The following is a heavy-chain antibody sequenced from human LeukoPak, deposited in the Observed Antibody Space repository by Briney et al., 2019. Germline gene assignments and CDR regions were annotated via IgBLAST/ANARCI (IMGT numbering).Heavy chain of an antibody. CDR2: ISGSGGST. CDR3: AKEPAAGTGWYFDY. J-gene: IGHJ4*02. Sequence: GGSLRLSCAASGFIFGGYAMSWVRQAPGKGLEWVSAISGSGGSTYYADSVKGRFTISRDNSKNTLYLQMNSLRAEDTAVYYCAKEPAAGTGWYFDYWGQGTLVTVSS. D-gene: IGHD6-13*01. V-gene: IGHV3-23*01. CDR1: GFIFGGYA.